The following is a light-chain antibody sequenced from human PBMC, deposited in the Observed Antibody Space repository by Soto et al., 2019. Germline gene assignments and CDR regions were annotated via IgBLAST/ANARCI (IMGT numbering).Light chain of an antibody. Sequence: QSVLTQPPSVSGVPGQRVTISCTGSSSNIGAGYDVHWYQQLPGTAPKLLIYGNSNRPSGVPDRFSGSKSGTSAVLAITGLQAEDEADYYCQSYDSSLSGYVFGTGTKVTVL. V-gene: IGLV1-40*01. CDR2: GNS. J-gene: IGLJ1*01. CDR1: SSNIGAGYD. CDR3: QSYDSSLSGYV.